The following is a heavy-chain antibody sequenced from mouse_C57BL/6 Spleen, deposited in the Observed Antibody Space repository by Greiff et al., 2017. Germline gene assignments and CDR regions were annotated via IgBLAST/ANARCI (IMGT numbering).Heavy chain of an antibody. CDR1: GFTFSNYG. J-gene: IGHJ4*01. V-gene: IGHV5-17*01. CDR2: ISSGSSTS. Sequence: EVQLVESGGGLVKPGGSLKLSCAASGFTFSNYGMHWVRQAPEKGLEWVATISSGSSTSYYADKVKGRFTISRDNAKNTLFLQMTSLRSEDTAMYYCARGSPDAKNDYYAMDYWGQGTSVTVSS. CDR3: ARGSPDAKNDYYAMDY.